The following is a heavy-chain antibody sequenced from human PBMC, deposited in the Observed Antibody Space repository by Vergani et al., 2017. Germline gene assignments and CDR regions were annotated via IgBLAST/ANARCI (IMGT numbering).Heavy chain of an antibody. CDR1: GGTFSSYA. CDR3: ARPRFTPYCSGGSCHAEYFQH. V-gene: IGHV1-69*13. CDR2: IIPIFGTA. Sequence: QVQLVQSGAEVKKPGSSVKVSCKASGGTFSSYAISWVRQAPGQGLEWRGRIIPIFGTANYAQKFQGRVTITADESTSTAYMELSSLRSEDTAVYYCARPRFTPYCSGGSCHAEYFQHWGQGTLVTVSS. D-gene: IGHD2-15*01. J-gene: IGHJ1*01.